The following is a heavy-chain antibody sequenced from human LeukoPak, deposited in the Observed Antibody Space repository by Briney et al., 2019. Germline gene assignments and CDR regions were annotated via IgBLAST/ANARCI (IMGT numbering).Heavy chain of an antibody. CDR3: AKRPYTNTGGWFDP. CDR2: ISNNGGYT. V-gene: IGHV3-23*01. CDR1: GFTFSSSA. Sequence: PGGSLRLSCAASGFTFSSSAMSWVRQAPGKGLEWVSAISNNGGYTYYADSVQGRFTISRDNSKSTLCLQMNSLRAEDTAVYYCAKRPYTNTGGWFDPWGQGTLVTVSS. D-gene: IGHD1-14*01. J-gene: IGHJ5*02.